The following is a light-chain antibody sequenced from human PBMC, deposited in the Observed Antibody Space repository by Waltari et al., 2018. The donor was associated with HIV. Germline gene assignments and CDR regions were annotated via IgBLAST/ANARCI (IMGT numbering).Light chain of an antibody. CDR3: QQYRSSAET. V-gene: IGKV3-20*01. CDR1: QSVYSSY. CDR2: GAS. J-gene: IGKJ3*01. Sequence: EIVLTQSPGTLSLSPGERATLSCRASQSVYSSYLAWYQQKPGQATRLIIDGASSMATGIPDRFSGSVSGTDFTLTISGLEPEDFAVYYSQQYRSSAETFGPGTTVDIK.